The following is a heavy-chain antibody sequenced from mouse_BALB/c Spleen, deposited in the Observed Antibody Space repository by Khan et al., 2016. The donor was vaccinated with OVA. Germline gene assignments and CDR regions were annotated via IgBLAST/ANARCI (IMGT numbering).Heavy chain of an antibody. CDR3: ACELRGFAY. CDR1: GDSITRGY. CDR2: ISDSGNT. V-gene: IGHV3-8*02. Sequence: EVQLQESGPSLVQPSQTLSLTCYVTGDSITRGYWNWIRKFPGNKLDYMGYISDSGNTYCNPSLKSRLSITRDTSKNKYYLQLNSVTTEDTATYYCACELRGFAYWGQGTLVTVSA. J-gene: IGHJ3*01. D-gene: IGHD1-1*01.